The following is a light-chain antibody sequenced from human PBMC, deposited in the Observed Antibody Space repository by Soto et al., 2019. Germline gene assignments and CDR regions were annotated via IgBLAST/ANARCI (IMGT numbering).Light chain of an antibody. Sequence: IVLTQSPGTLSLSLLEMATLSCRASHSLITSYLAWYQQKVGQAPRLLIYGTSIRATGVPARFSGGGSGTDFTLTISSLEPEDSAVYYCQKRSTWTFGQGTKVDI. CDR3: QKRSTWT. V-gene: IGKV3-11*01. J-gene: IGKJ1*01. CDR2: GTS. CDR1: HSLITSY.